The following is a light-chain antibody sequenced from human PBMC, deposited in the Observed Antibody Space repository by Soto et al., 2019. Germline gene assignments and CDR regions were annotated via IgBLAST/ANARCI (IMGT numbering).Light chain of an antibody. CDR3: AAWDDSLNGVL. Sequence: QSVLTQPPSASGTPGQRVTISYSGSSSNIGSNPVHWYQQVPGTAPKLLIHNNNQRPSGVPARFSGSKSGTSASLAISGLQSEDEADYYCAAWDDSLNGVLFGGGTKLTVL. CDR1: SSNIGSNP. CDR2: NNN. J-gene: IGLJ2*01. V-gene: IGLV1-44*01.